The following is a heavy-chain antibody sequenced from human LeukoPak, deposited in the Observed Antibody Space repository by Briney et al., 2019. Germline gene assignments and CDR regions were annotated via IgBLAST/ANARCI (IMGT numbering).Heavy chain of an antibody. J-gene: IGHJ4*02. CDR2: ISGSDGST. D-gene: IGHD2-2*01. CDR3: AKVETSGGANCYALDY. Sequence: GGSLRLSCAASGFTFSSYAMTWVRQAPDKGLEWVSAISGSDGSTYYADSVKGRFTISRDDSQNTLYLQMNSLSAEDTTVYYCAKVETSGGANCYALDYWGQGTLVTVSS. CDR1: GFTFSSYA. V-gene: IGHV3-23*01.